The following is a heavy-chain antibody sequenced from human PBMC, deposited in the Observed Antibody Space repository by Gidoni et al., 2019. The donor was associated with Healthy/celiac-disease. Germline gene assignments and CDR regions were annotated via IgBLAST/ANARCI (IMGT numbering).Heavy chain of an antibody. V-gene: IGHV3-53*04. CDR3: ARERAHSSGWMGAEYYFDY. Sequence: EVQLVESGGGLVQPGGSLRLSCAASGFTVSSNYLSWVRQAPGKGLEWVSVIYSGGSTYYADSVKGRFTISRHNSKNTLYLQMNSLRAEDTAVYYCARERAHSSGWMGAEYYFDYWGQGTLVTVSS. D-gene: IGHD6-19*01. CDR1: GFTVSSNY. J-gene: IGHJ4*02. CDR2: IYSGGST.